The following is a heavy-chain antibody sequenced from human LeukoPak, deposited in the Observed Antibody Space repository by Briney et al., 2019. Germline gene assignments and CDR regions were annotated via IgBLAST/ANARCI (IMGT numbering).Heavy chain of an antibody. D-gene: IGHD3-10*01. CDR1: GFTFSSCA. CDR3: AKDGRGSWFDP. J-gene: IGHJ5*02. CDR2: ISGSGAGT. Sequence: PGGSLRLSCAASGFTFSSCAMSWVRQAPGKGLEWVSAISGSGAGTYYADSVKGRFTISRDSSKSTLHLQMNSLRPEDTAVYYCAKDGRGSWFDPWGQGTLVTVSS. V-gene: IGHV3-23*01.